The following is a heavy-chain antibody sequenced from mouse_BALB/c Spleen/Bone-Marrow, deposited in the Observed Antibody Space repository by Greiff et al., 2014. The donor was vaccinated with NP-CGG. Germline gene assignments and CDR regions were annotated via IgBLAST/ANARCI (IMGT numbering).Heavy chain of an antibody. V-gene: IGHV1-63*02. D-gene: IGHD2-1*01. CDR2: IYPGGGYT. CDR1: GYTFTNYW. J-gene: IGHJ4*01. Sequence: QVQLQQSGAELVRPGTSVKISCKASGYTFTNYWLGWVKQRPGHGLEWIGDIYPGGGYTNYNEKFKGKATLTADTSSSTAYMQLSSLTSEDSAVYFCARGGNYDYAMDYWGQGTSVTVSS. CDR3: ARGGNYDYAMDY.